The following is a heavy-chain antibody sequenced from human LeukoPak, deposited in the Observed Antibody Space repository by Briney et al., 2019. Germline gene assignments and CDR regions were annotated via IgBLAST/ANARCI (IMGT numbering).Heavy chain of an antibody. V-gene: IGHV6-1*01. Sequence: KPSQTLSLTCAISGDSVSTNSATWTWLRQSPSRGLEWLGRTYYRSKWYNDYAVSMKSRITISPDTSKNQFSLQLNSVTPEDTAVYYCARLVGASWFDSWGQGTLVTVSS. CDR3: ARLVGASWFDS. D-gene: IGHD1-26*01. CDR2: TYYRSKWYN. J-gene: IGHJ5*01. CDR1: GDSVSTNSAT.